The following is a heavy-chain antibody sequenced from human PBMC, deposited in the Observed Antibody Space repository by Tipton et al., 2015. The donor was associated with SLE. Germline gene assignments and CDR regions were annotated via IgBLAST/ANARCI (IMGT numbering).Heavy chain of an antibody. J-gene: IGHJ6*02. CDR1: GFTFSKYT. CDR3: AIVLGSYYGMDV. CDR2: LYNGDIT. V-gene: IGHV3-66*02. Sequence: SLRLSCAASGFTFSKYTMTWVRQAPGKGLGWVSFLYNGDITSYAASVQGRFAISRDNSKNTLYLEMNSLRAEDTAVYYCAIVLGSYYGMDVWGQGTTVTVS.